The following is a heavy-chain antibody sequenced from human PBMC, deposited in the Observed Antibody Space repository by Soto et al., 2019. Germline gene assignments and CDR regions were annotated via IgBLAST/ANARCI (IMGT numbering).Heavy chain of an antibody. CDR1: GFTFSSYG. J-gene: IGHJ4*02. Sequence: QVQLVESGGGVVQPGRSLRLSCAASGFTFSSYGMHWVRQAPGKGLEWVAVIWYDGSNKYYADSVKGRFTISRDNSKNTLYRQMNSLRAEDTALYYCAREGDSRSGYFYFGGQGTLVTVSS. V-gene: IGHV3-33*01. D-gene: IGHD6-13*01. CDR2: IWYDGSNK. CDR3: AREGDSRSGYFYF.